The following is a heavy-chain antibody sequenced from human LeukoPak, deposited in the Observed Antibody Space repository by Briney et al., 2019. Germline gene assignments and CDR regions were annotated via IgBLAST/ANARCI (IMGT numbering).Heavy chain of an antibody. J-gene: IGHJ3*02. V-gene: IGHV4-61*02. CDR3: ARGDFWSGYYAFDI. Sequence: SETLSLTCTVSGGSISSGSYYWSWIRQPAGKGLEWIGRIYTSGSTNYNPSLKSRVTISADTSKNQFSLKLSSVTAADTAVYYCARGDFWSGYYAFDIWGQGTMVTVSS. D-gene: IGHD3-3*01. CDR2: IYTSGST. CDR1: GGSISSGSYY.